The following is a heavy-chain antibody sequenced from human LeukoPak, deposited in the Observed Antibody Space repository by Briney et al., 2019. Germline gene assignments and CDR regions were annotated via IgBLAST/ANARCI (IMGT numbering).Heavy chain of an antibody. V-gene: IGHV3-21*01. CDR3: ARDLSTGGASDY. D-gene: IGHD3-16*01. J-gene: IGHJ4*02. CDR1: GFTFSSYA. CDR2: ISSSSTYI. Sequence: KTGGSLRLSCAASGFTFSSYALSWVRQAPGKGLEWVSTISSSSTYIYYADSVKGRITISRDNAKNSLSLQMNSLRAEDTAVYYCARDLSTGGASDYWGQGTQVTVSS.